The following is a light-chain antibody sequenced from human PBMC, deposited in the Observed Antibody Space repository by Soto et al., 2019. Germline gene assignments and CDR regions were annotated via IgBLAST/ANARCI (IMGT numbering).Light chain of an antibody. CDR3: NSYSTSSTPLV. CDR1: SSDVGGYEY. V-gene: IGLV2-14*03. J-gene: IGLJ2*01. Sequence: QSALTQPASVSGSPGQSITISCTGTSSDVGGYEYVSWYQQHPGKAPRLMIYDVNNRPSGVSSRFSGSNSGNTASLTISGPQADDEADYYCNSYSTSSTPLVFGGGTKLTVL. CDR2: DVN.